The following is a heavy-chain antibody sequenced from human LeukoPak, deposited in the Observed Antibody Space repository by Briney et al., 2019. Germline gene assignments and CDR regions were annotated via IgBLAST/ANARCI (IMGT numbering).Heavy chain of an antibody. D-gene: IGHD2-15*01. CDR3: ARSGYCSGGSCRSAFDI. CDR2: IIPIFGTA. CDR1: GGTFSSYA. V-gene: IGHV1-69*13. J-gene: IGHJ3*02. Sequence: ASVKVSCKASGGTFSSYAISWVRQAPGQGLEWMGGIIPIFGTANYAQKFQGRVTITADGSTSTAYMELSSLRSEDTAVYYCARSGYCSGGSCRSAFDIWGQGTMVTVSS.